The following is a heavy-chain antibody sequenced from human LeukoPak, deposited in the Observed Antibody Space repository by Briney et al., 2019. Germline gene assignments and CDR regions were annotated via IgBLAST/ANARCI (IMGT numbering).Heavy chain of an antibody. CDR1: GYTFTGYY. CDR2: INPNSGGT. Sequence: GASVKVSCKASGYTFTGYYMHWVRQAPGQGLEWMGWINPNSGGTNYAQKFQGMVTMTRDTSISTAYMELSRLRSDDTAVYYCARGSIVGATFDYFDYWGQGTLVTVSS. CDR3: ARGSIVGATFDYFDY. V-gene: IGHV1-2*02. D-gene: IGHD1-26*01. J-gene: IGHJ4*02.